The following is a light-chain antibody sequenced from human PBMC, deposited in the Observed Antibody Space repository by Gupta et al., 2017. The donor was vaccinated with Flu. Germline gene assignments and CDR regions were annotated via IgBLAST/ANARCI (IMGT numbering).Light chain of an antibody. CDR3: SAYTSSSTL. Sequence: QSALTQPASVSGSPGPSITISCTGTSSDVGGYNYVSWYQQHPGKAPKLMIYEVRNRPSGGSNRFSGSKSGNTASLTISGLQAEDEDDYYCSAYTSSSTLFGGGTKLTVL. V-gene: IGLV2-14*01. CDR1: SSDVGGYNY. CDR2: EVR. J-gene: IGLJ2*01.